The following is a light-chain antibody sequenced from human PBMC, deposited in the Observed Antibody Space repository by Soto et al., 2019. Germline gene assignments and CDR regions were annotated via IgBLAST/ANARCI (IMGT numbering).Light chain of an antibody. CDR1: SSNIGTNT. Sequence: QSVLTQPPSVSGTPGQRVTVSCSGSSSNIGTNTVTWYQQLPGTAPKVLIYNDDQRPTGVPDRFSGSRSGTSASLAISGLQSEAEADYYCATWDDSLHEVVFGGGTQLTVL. V-gene: IGLV1-44*01. CDR2: NDD. CDR3: ATWDDSLHEVV. J-gene: IGLJ2*01.